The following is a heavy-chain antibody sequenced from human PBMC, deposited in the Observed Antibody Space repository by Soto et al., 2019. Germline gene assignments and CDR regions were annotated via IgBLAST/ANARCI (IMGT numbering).Heavy chain of an antibody. J-gene: IGHJ4*02. CDR1: GGSISSGGYS. V-gene: IGHV4-30-2*01. CDR3: ARGVSGYHSDY. Sequence: SETLSLTCAVSGGSISSGGYSWSWIRQPPGKGLEWIGYIYHSGSTYYNPSLKSRVTISVDRSKNQFSLKLSSVTAADTAVYYCARGVSGYHSDYWGQGTLVTVST. D-gene: IGHD5-12*01. CDR2: IYHSGST.